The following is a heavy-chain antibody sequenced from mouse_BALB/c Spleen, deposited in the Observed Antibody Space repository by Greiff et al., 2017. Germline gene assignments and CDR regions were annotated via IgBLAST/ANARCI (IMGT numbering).Heavy chain of an antibody. Sequence: VQLQQSGPGLVAPSQSLSITCTVSGFSLTSYGVHWVRQPPGKGLEWLGVIWAGGSTNYNSALMSRLSISKDNSKSQVFLKMNSLQTDDTAMYYCARDQEDYYGSSVDYWGQGTTLTVSS. CDR3: ARDQEDYYGSSVDY. V-gene: IGHV2-9*02. CDR1: GFSLTSYG. CDR2: IWAGGST. J-gene: IGHJ2*01. D-gene: IGHD1-1*01.